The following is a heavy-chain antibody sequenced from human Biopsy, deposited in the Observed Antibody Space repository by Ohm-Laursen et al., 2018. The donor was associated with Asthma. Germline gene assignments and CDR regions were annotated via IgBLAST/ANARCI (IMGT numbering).Heavy chain of an antibody. Sequence: SSVKVSCKTSGYTFNSAGITWVRQAPGQGLEWMGWISVYNGNTKVAQKLQDRVTMITDTSTSTAYMELRSLRSDDTAVYFCARAVDYYHYYGIDVWGQGTTVTVS. CDR1: GYTFNSAG. CDR2: ISVYNGNT. V-gene: IGHV1-18*01. D-gene: IGHD4-23*01. J-gene: IGHJ6*02. CDR3: ARAVDYYHYYGIDV.